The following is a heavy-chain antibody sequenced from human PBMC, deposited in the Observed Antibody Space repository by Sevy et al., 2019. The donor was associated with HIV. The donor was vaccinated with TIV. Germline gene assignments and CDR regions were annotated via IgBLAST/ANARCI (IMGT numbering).Heavy chain of an antibody. J-gene: IGHJ3*02. CDR1: GFTFNSFY. Sequence: GESLKISCAASGFTFNSFYMNWVRQAPGKGLEWVSSISGLSNYIFYADSLKGRFTISRDNAKNSLYLQMNSLRVEDTAVYYCAGRGPSTVYDAFDIWGQGTMVTVSS. V-gene: IGHV3-21*01. CDR3: AGRGPSTVYDAFDI. D-gene: IGHD4-17*01. CDR2: ISGLSNYI.